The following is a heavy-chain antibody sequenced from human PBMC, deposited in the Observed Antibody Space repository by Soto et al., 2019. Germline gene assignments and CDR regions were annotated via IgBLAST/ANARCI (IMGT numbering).Heavy chain of an antibody. CDR1: VGSITSSSHF. D-gene: IGHD6-25*01. Sequence: SETLCITCTFSVGSITSSSHFWGWVRQPRGKGLQWIGTIYFTGNTYYTPSLKSRLTMSIDTSKNEFSLRLNSVTAADTAVYYCAGQTFPIAAASYGRSNWFDPWGPGTLVTVSS. CDR3: AGQTFPIAAASYGRSNWFDP. J-gene: IGHJ5*02. V-gene: IGHV4-39*01. CDR2: IYFTGNT.